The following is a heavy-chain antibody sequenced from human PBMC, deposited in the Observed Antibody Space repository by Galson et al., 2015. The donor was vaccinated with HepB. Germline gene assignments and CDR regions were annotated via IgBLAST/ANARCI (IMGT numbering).Heavy chain of an antibody. V-gene: IGHV3-30*03. CDR3: ARVKDSYFFDY. CDR2: ISYDRSDK. D-gene: IGHD2-15*01. J-gene: IGHJ4*02. Sequence: SLRLSCAASGFTFGSYGMHWVRQAPGKGLEWVAFISYDRSDKTYADSVKGRFTISRDTSKNTLYLHMNSLRTDDTAVYFCARVKDSYFFDYWGQGTLVTVSS. CDR1: GFTFGSYG.